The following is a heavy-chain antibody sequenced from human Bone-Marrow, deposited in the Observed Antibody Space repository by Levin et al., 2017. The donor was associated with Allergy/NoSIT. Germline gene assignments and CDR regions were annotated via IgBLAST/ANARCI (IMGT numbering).Heavy chain of an antibody. V-gene: IGHV3-23*01. CDR2: ISGIDGST. D-gene: IGHD3-3*01. Sequence: GGSLRLSCAVSGFTFTNYAMSWVRQAPGMGLEWVSGISGIDGSTYYADSVKGRFTISRDNSKNTLYLQMNSLRPEDTAVYYCAKVRVKITIFGVVIIPGWFDPWGQGTLVTVSS. CDR3: AKVRVKITIFGVVIIPGWFDP. J-gene: IGHJ5*02. CDR1: GFTFTNYA.